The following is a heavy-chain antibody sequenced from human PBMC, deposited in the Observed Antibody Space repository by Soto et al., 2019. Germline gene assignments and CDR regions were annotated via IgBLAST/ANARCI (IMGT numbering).Heavy chain of an antibody. CDR2: ISAYNGDT. CDR1: GYTFTNYG. V-gene: IGHV1-18*01. D-gene: IGHD6-6*01. J-gene: IGHJ6*03. CDR3: AGVQQLVGYFYYCMDV. Sequence: ASVKVSCKASGYTFTNYGITWVRQAPGQGLEWMGWISAYNGDTHYTQRLQGRVIMTTDTSTSTAYMELRGLRSDDTAVYYYAGVQQLVGYFYYCMDVWGKGTTVTVSS.